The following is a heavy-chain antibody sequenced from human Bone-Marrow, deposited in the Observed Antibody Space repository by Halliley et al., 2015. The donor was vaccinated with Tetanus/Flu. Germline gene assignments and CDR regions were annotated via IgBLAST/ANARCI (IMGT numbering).Heavy chain of an antibody. Sequence: GGSPSYTPSLRGRVTLSVDTPKNQFPLKLSSVTAADTAVYYCARLSGCTATSCYNPARGFDIWGQGTMVTVSS. D-gene: IGHD2-2*02. V-gene: IGHV4-39*06. J-gene: IGHJ3*02. CDR3: ARLSGCTATSCYNPARGFDI. CDR2: GGSP.